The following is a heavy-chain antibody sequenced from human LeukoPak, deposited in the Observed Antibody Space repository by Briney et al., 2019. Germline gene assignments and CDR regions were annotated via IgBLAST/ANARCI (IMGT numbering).Heavy chain of an antibody. D-gene: IGHD1-26*01. J-gene: IGHJ6*03. CDR2: IYYSGST. Sequence: SETLSLTCTVSGYSIGSGYFWGWIRQPPGKGLEWIGTIYYSGSTYYNPSLKSRVTISVDTSKNQFSLKLSSVTAADTAVYYCARHNSGSYFYYYYYYMDVWGKGTTVTISS. CDR3: ARHNSGSYFYYYYYYMDV. V-gene: IGHV4-38-2*02. CDR1: GYSIGSGYF.